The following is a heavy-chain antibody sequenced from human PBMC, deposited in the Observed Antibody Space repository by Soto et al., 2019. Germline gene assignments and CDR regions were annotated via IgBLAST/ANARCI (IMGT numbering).Heavy chain of an antibody. CDR3: ARRPVFTSSWAYFDY. J-gene: IGHJ4*02. CDR1: GGSISSSSYY. Sequence: SETLSLTCTVSGGSISSSSYYWGWIRQPPGKGLEWIGSIYYSGSTYYNPSLKSRVTISVDTSKNQFSLKLSSVTAADTAVYYCARRPVFTSSWAYFDYWGQGTLVTVSS. CDR2: IYYSGST. V-gene: IGHV4-39*01. D-gene: IGHD6-6*01.